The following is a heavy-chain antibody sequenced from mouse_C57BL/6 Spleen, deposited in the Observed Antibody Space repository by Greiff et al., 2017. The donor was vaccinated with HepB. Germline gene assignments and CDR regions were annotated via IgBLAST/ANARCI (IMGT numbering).Heavy chain of an antibody. CDR1: GYTFTSYG. CDR2: IYPRSGNT. CDR3: ARYYYGYDYAMDY. Sequence: QVQLQQSGAELARPGASVKLSCKASGYTFTSYGISWVKHRTGQGLEWIGEIYPRSGNTYYNEKFKGKSTLTADKSSSTAYKELRSLTSEDSAVYFCARYYYGYDYAMDYWGQGTSVTVSS. D-gene: IGHD2-2*01. V-gene: IGHV1-81*01. J-gene: IGHJ4*01.